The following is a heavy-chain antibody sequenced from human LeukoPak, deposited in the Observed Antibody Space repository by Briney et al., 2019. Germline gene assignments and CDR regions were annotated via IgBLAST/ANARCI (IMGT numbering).Heavy chain of an antibody. Sequence: GESLKISSQGSGYSFSTYWIAWVRQMPPKGLELMGSIYPGDSDTRYSPSFQGQVTISADKSISTAYLQWSSLKVSDSAMYYCARHGVTGSSSSPNDYWGQGTLVTVSS. CDR1: GYSFSTYW. CDR2: IYPGDSDT. D-gene: IGHD6-6*01. V-gene: IGHV5-51*01. CDR3: ARHGVTGSSSSPNDY. J-gene: IGHJ4*02.